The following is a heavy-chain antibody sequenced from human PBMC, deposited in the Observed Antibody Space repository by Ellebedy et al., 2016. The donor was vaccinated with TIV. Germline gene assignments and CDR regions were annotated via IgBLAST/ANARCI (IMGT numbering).Heavy chain of an antibody. Sequence: GESLKISCAASGLTFSSYDMSWVRQAPGKGLEWVSGISGSGGSTYYADSVKGRFTISKDNSKNTLYLQMNGLRAEDTAIYYCAKGFYNSSVPFDYWGQGTLVTVSS. CDR3: AKGFYNSSVPFDY. CDR1: GLTFSSYD. D-gene: IGHD3-22*01. J-gene: IGHJ4*02. CDR2: ISGSGGST. V-gene: IGHV3-23*01.